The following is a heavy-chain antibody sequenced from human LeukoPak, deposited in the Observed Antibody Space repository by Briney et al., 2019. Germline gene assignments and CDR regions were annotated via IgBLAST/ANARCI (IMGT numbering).Heavy chain of an antibody. V-gene: IGHV1-2*02. CDR2: INPNSGGT. CDR1: GYTFTGYY. J-gene: IGHJ2*01. Sequence: ASVKVSCKASGYTFTGYYMHWVRQAPGQGLEWMGWINPNSGGTNYAQKFQGRVTMTRDTSISTAYMELSRLRSDDTAVYYCARASGGMVATRYFDLWGRGTLVTVSS. CDR3: ARASGGMVATRYFDL. D-gene: IGHD3-10*01.